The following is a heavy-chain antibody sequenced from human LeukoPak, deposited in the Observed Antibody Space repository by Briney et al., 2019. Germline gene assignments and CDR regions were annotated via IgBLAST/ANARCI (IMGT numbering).Heavy chain of an antibody. J-gene: IGHJ4*01. CDR3: ARHPYGGPDY. D-gene: IGHD2-21*01. CDR2: IYYTGST. CDR1: GGSIRSHY. Sequence: SETLSLTCTVSGGSIRSHYWSWLRQPPGKGLEGIGYIYYTGSTNYNPSLKGRVTISLDMSKNQFSLKLTSVAAADTAVYYCARHPYGGPDYWGHGTLVTVSS. V-gene: IGHV4-59*08.